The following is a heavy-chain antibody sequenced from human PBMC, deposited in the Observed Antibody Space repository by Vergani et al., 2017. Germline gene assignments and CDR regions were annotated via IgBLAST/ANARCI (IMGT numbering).Heavy chain of an antibody. CDR2: LSTTGGA. V-gene: IGHV4-4*09. CDR1: GVSVTDYH. J-gene: IGHJ4*02. Sequence: QVQLQESGPGLVKPSETLSLTCHVFGVSVTDYHCNWIRQAPGKGLEWIGSLSTTGGATHASHNPSLKSRVSISVDTSKNQFSLKLNSVTAADTAMYYCARMGDYDEGDAFRIGYFDSWGPGILVTVSS. CDR3: ARMGDYDEGDAFRIGYFDS. D-gene: IGHD3-22*01.